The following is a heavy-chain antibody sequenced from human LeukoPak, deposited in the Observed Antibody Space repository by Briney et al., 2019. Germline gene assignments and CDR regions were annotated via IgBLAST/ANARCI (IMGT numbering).Heavy chain of an antibody. V-gene: IGHV3-7*04. CDR3: ARNNYWRFDY. J-gene: IGHJ4*02. Sequence: GGSLRLSSAASELIFSAYWMTWVRQAPGKGLEWVANINVDGSEEYYVDSVKGRFTISRDNAKSSLYLQMNSLRAEDTAVYYCARNNYWRFDYWGQGTLVTISS. CDR2: INVDGSEE. CDR1: ELIFSAYW. D-gene: IGHD2-8*02.